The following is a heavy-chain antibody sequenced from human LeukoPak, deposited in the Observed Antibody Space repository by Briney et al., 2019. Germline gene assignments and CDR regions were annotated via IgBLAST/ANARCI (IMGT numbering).Heavy chain of an antibody. CDR1: GFTFDDYA. CDR3: AKDQGATYFDY. V-gene: IGHV3-9*01. CDR2: ITWNSGTI. Sequence: GRSLRLSCAASGFTFDDYALHWVRQAPGKGLEWVSGITWNSGTIGYADSVKGRFTISRDNAKNSLYLQMNSQRAEDTALYYCAKDQGATYFDYWGQGTLVTVSS. J-gene: IGHJ4*02. D-gene: IGHD1-26*01.